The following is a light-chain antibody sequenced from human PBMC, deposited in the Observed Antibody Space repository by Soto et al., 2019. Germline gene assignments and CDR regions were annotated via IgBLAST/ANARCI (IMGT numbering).Light chain of an antibody. CDR1: SSNIGSNT. V-gene: IGLV1-44*01. J-gene: IGLJ2*01. Sequence: QCVLAQPASASGTPGQRVTISCSGSSSNIGSNTVNWYQQLPGTAPKLVIYSNNQRPSGVPDRFSGSKSGTSASLAISGLQSEDEADYYCVAWDDSLNGYVVFGGGTKVTVL. CDR3: VAWDDSLNGYVV. CDR2: SNN.